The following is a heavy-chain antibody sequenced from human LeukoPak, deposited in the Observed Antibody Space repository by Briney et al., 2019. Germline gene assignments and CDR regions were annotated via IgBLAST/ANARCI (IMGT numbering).Heavy chain of an antibody. D-gene: IGHD3-22*01. V-gene: IGHV4-30-4*08. Sequence: PSETLSLTCTVCGDSISSGDYYWSWIRQPPGKGLEWIGYIYYSGSTYYNPSLKSRVTISVDTSKNQFSLKLSSVTAADTAVYHCARASSGYYYPSDYWGQGTLVTVSS. CDR3: ARASSGYYYPSDY. CDR2: IYYSGST. CDR1: GDSISSGDYY. J-gene: IGHJ4*02.